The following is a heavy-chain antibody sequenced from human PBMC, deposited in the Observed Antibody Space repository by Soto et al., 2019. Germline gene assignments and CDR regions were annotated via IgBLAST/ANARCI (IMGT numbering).Heavy chain of an antibody. CDR2: IIPIFGTA. CDR3: ARGESESSSSWYRVDY. V-gene: IGHV1-69*13. Sequence: GASVKVSCKASGGTFSSYAISWVRQAPGQGLEWMGGIIPIFGTANYAQKFQGRVTITADESTSTAYMELSSLRSEDTAVYYCARGESESSSSWYRVDYWGQGTLVTVSS. D-gene: IGHD6-13*01. J-gene: IGHJ4*02. CDR1: GGTFSSYA.